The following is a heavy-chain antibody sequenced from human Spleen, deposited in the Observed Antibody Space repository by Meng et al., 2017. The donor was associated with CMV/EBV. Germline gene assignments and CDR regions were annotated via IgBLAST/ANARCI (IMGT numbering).Heavy chain of an antibody. D-gene: IGHD2-15*01. J-gene: IGHJ4*02. CDR2: ISWNSGSI. Sequence: SLKISCAASGFTFSSYNINWVRQAPGKGLEWVSGISWNSGSIGYADSVKGRFTISRDNAKNSLYLQMNSLRAEDTALYYCAKERCSGGSCYLDYWGQGTLVTVSS. V-gene: IGHV3-9*01. CDR1: GFTFSSYN. CDR3: AKERCSGGSCYLDY.